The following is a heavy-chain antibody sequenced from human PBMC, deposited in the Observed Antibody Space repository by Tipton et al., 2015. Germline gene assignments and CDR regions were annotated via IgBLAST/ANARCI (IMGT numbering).Heavy chain of an antibody. CDR3: ARHKDSGTYPLDY. V-gene: IGHV4-34*01. CDR2: INYSATT. CDR1: GGSFSDYY. D-gene: IGHD3-10*01. Sequence: LRLSCAVYGGSFSDYYWTWVRQSPGKGLEWIGEINYSATTHYNPSLGSRVTISVDTSKNQFSLKLTSATAADTAIYYCARHKDSGTYPLDYWGQGTLVTVSS. J-gene: IGHJ4*02.